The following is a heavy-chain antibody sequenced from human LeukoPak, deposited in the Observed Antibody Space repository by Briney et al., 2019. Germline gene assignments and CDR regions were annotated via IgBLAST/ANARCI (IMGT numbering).Heavy chain of an antibody. J-gene: IGHJ4*02. CDR2: ISSSSSYI. V-gene: IGHV3-21*01. Sequence: PGGSLRLSCAASGFTVSSNYMSWVRQAPGKGLEWVSSISSSSSYIYYADSVKGRFTISRDNAKNSLYLQMNSLRAEDTAVYYCALAVVGPKTFLMGDYWGQGTLVTVSS. CDR3: ALAVVGPKTFLMGDY. CDR1: GFTVSSNY. D-gene: IGHD6-19*01.